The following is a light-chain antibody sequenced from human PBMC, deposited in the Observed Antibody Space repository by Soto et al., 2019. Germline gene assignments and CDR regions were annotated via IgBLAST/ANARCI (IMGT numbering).Light chain of an antibody. CDR3: CSYAGNYMVV. Sequence: QSALTQPRSVTGSPGQSVTISCTGTRSDVGGYNYVSWYQQHPGKAPKLMIYDVSKRPSGVPDRFSGSKSGNTASLTISGLQAEDEADYYCCSYAGNYMVVFGGGTKLTVL. J-gene: IGLJ2*01. CDR1: RSDVGGYNY. V-gene: IGLV2-11*01. CDR2: DVS.